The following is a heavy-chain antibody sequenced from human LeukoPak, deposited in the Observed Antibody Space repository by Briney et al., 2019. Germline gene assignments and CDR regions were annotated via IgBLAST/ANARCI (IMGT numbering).Heavy chain of an antibody. D-gene: IGHD6-19*01. Sequence: GGSLRLSCAASGFTFSSYAMSWVRQAPGKGLEWVSAISGSGGSTYYADSVKGRFTISRDNSKNTLYLQMNSLRAEDTAVYYCAKDIIAVAGTHDAFDIWGQGTMVTVSS. V-gene: IGHV3-23*01. CDR2: ISGSGGST. J-gene: IGHJ3*02. CDR1: GFTFSSYA. CDR3: AKDIIAVAGTHDAFDI.